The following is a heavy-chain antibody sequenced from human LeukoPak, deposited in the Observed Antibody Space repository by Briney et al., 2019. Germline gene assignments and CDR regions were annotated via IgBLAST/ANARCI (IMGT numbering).Heavy chain of an antibody. Sequence: GGSLRLSCAASGFTFSSYAMSWVRQAPGKGLEWVSAISGSGGSTYYADSVKGRFTISRDNSKNTLYLQMHSLRAEDTAVYYCAKSPEQLVDAFDIWGQGTMVTVSS. CDR2: ISGSGGST. CDR1: GFTFSSYA. D-gene: IGHD6-6*01. V-gene: IGHV3-23*01. J-gene: IGHJ3*02. CDR3: AKSPEQLVDAFDI.